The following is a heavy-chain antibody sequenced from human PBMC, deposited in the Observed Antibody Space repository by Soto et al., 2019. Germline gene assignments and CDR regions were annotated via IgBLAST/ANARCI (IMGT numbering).Heavy chain of an antibody. Sequence: SETLSLTCTVSGGSISSSSYYWGWIRQPPGKGLEWIGSIYYSGSTYYNPSLKSRVTISVDTSKNQFSLKLSSVTAADTAVYYCARHIWYYYDSSGYNNWFDPWGQGTLVTVSS. CDR1: GGSISSSSYY. CDR2: IYYSGST. D-gene: IGHD3-22*01. V-gene: IGHV4-39*01. CDR3: ARHIWYYYDSSGYNNWFDP. J-gene: IGHJ5*02.